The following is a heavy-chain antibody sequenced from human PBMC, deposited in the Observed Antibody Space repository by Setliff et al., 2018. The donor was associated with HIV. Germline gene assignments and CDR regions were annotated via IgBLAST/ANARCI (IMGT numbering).Heavy chain of an antibody. CDR2: INPNSGVT. CDR3: AREPTGDFWSGYSSRGLDY. V-gene: IGHV1-2*02. Sequence: ASVKVSCKASGGTFSSYAISWVRQAPGQGLEWMGGINPNSGVTNSPQKFQGRVTMTRDTPINTAYMELSRLTSDDTAFYYCAREPTGDFWSGYSSRGLDYWGQGTLVTVSS. D-gene: IGHD3-3*01. J-gene: IGHJ4*02. CDR1: GGTFSSYA.